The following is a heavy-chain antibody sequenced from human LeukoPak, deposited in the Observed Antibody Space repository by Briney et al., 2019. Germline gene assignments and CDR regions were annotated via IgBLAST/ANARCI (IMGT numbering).Heavy chain of an antibody. J-gene: IGHJ1*01. CDR1: GGSLRSNDYY. CDR3: ARSYSGSFLY. CDR2: ISYSGAT. D-gene: IGHD1-26*01. V-gene: IGHV4-39*07. Sequence: SETLSLTCTVSGGSLRSNDYYWGFIRQPPGKGLEWIGSISYSGATYHNPSLKSRVTSSVDTSKNQFSLRLTSVTAADTAVYYCARSYSGSFLYWGQGSLVTVSS.